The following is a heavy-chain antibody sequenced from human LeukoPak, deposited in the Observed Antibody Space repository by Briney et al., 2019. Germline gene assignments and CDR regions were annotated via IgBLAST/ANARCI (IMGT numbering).Heavy chain of an antibody. CDR3: AARGADCSGGSCYPDWYFDL. CDR1: GFTFTSSA. V-gene: IGHV1-58*02. J-gene: IGHJ2*01. CDR2: IVVGSGNT. D-gene: IGHD2-15*01. Sequence: GASVKVSCKASGFTFTSSAMQWVRQARGQRLEWIGWIVVGSGNTNYAQKFQERVTITRDMSTSTAYMELSSLRSEDTAVYYCAARGADCSGGSCYPDWYFDLWGRGTLVTVSS.